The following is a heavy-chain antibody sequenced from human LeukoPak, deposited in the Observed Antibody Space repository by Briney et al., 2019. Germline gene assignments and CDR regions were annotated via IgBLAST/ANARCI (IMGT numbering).Heavy chain of an antibody. V-gene: IGHV3-21*01. J-gene: IGHJ2*01. CDR1: GFTFSSYS. CDR3: ARVGIAVARHYWYFDL. D-gene: IGHD6-19*01. CDR2: ISSSSSYI. Sequence: PGGSLRLSCAASGFTFSSYSMNWVRQAPGKGLEWVSSISSSSSYIYYADSVKGRFTISRDNAKNSLYLQMNSLRAEDTAVYYCARVGIAVARHYWYFDLWGRGTLVTVSS.